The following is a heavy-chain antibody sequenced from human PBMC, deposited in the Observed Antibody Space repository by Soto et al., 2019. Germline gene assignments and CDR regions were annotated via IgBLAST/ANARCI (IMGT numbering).Heavy chain of an antibody. CDR3: ARDMYSSDYFVKWFEP. CDR2: ISHDGINK. D-gene: IGHD6-19*01. J-gene: IGHJ5*02. V-gene: IGHV3-30-3*01. CDR1: GFSFSSYA. Sequence: QGRLVESGGGVVQPGRSLRLSCTASGFSFSSYAMYWFRQPPGKGLEWVAVISHDGINKHYADSVKGRVTVSRDNSNHSLDLQLNSLRGEDKSMYYCARDMYSSDYFVKWFEPWGQGTLVTFSS.